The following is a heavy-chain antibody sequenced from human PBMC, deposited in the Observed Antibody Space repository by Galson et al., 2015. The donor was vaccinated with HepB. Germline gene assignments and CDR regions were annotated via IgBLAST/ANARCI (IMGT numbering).Heavy chain of an antibody. D-gene: IGHD3-10*01. J-gene: IGHJ6*03. CDR2: IIPIFGTA. Sequence: SVKVSCKASGGTFSSYAISWVRQAPGQGLEWMGGIIPIFGTANYAQKFQGRATITADESTSTAYMELSSLRSEDTAVYYCARASARYYGSGSYPPYYYYYYYMDVWGKGTTVTVSS. CDR1: GGTFSSYA. CDR3: ARASARYYGSGSYPPYYYYYYYMDV. V-gene: IGHV1-69*13.